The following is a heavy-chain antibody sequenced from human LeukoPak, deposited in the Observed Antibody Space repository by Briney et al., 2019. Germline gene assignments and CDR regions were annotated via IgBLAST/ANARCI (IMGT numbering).Heavy chain of an antibody. CDR3: ARSPPSSYCTSTSCYPRHFDY. Sequence: GESLKISCEASGYSFTNYWIGWVRQMPGKGLEWMGIIYPGDSDTRYSPSFQGQVTISADKSISTAYLQWSSLKASDTAMYYCARSPPSSYCTSTSCYPRHFDYWGQGTLVTVPS. V-gene: IGHV5-51*01. CDR2: IYPGDSDT. CDR1: GYSFTNYW. D-gene: IGHD2-2*01. J-gene: IGHJ4*02.